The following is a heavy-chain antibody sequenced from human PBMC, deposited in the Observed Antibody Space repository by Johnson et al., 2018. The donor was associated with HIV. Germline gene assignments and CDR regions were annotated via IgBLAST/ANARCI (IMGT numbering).Heavy chain of an antibody. CDR1: YF. Sequence: YFMSYIRQAPGKGLEWISYISSSGSPIYYADSVKGRFTLSRDNAKNSLFLQMHSLRVEDTAIYYCARVGYQLHDAFDLWGQGTMVTVSS. J-gene: IGHJ3*01. CDR2: ISSSGSPI. V-gene: IGHV3-11*01. CDR3: ARVGYQLHDAFDL. D-gene: IGHD2-2*01.